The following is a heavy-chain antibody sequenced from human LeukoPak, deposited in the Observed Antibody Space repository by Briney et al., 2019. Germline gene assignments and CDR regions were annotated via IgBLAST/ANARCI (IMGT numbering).Heavy chain of an antibody. Sequence: GGSLRLSCAASGLTFNYYNMNWVRQAPGKALEWVSSITSSGAYIFYADSVRGRFTISRDNAKDSLYLQMNSLRAEDTAVYYCAKVTYGSGTYGAFDYWGQGTLVTVSS. J-gene: IGHJ4*02. D-gene: IGHD3-10*01. CDR1: GLTFNYYN. V-gene: IGHV3-21*04. CDR2: ITSSGAYI. CDR3: AKVTYGSGTYGAFDY.